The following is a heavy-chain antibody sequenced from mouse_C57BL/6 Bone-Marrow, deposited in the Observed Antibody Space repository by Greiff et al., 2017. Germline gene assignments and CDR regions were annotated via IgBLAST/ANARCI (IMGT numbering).Heavy chain of an antibody. J-gene: IGHJ3*01. CDR1: GFTFSDYY. V-gene: IGHV5-12*01. D-gene: IGHD2-14*01. CDR3: ARPPWVLLFAY. Sequence: VESGGGLVQPGGSLKLSCAASGFTFSDYYMYWVRPTPEKRLEWVAYISNGGGSSYYPDTVKGRFTISRDTAKNTLYRRMSPQKSEDAARYYCARPPWVLLFAYWGQGTLVTVSA. CDR2: ISNGGGSS.